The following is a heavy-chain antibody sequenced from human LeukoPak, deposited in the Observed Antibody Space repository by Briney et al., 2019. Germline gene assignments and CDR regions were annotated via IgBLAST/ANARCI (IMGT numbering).Heavy chain of an antibody. V-gene: IGHV5-51*01. CDR3: ARPQFYGSGSSVTDY. CDR1: GYSFTSYW. J-gene: IGHJ4*02. D-gene: IGHD3-10*01. CDR2: IYPGDSDT. Sequence: GESLKISCKGSGYSFTSYWIGWVRQMPGKGLEWMGIIYPGDSDTRYSSSFQGQVTISADKSISTAYLQWSSLKASDTAMYYCARPQFYGSGSSVTDYWGQGTLVTVSS.